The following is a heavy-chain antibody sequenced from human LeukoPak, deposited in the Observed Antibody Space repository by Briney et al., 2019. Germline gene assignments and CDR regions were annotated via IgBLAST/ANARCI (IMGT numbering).Heavy chain of an antibody. J-gene: IGHJ6*02. V-gene: IGHV4-34*01. CDR2: INHSGST. CDR1: GGSFSGYY. Sequence: PSETLSLTCAVYGGSFSGYYWSWIRQPPGKGLEWIGEINHSGSTNYNPSLKSRVTISVDTSKNQFSLKLSSVTAADMAVYYCARGYCSSTSCHVPDYYGMDVWGQGTTVTVSS. CDR3: ARGYCSSTSCHVPDYYGMDV. D-gene: IGHD2-2*01.